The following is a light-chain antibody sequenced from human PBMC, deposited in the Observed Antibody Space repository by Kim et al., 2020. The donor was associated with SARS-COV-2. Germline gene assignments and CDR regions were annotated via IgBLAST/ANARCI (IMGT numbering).Light chain of an antibody. CDR1: QSVSSN. Sequence: EIVMTQSPATLSVSPGERATLSCRASQSVSSNLAWYQRKPGQAPRLLIYGASTRATGIPARFSGSGSGTEFNLTISSLQSEDFAVYYCQQYKNWPGTFGQGTKLEI. J-gene: IGKJ2*01. CDR3: QQYKNWPGT. CDR2: GAS. V-gene: IGKV3-15*01.